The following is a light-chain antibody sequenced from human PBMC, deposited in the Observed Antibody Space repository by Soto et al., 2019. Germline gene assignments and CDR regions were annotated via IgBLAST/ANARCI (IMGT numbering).Light chain of an antibody. J-gene: IGKJ4*01. CDR3: LQDYYYPLT. CDR2: AAY. V-gene: IGKV1-6*01. Sequence: AVQMNQSPSSLSASVGDRVTITCRASQAIRNDLGWYQQKPGKAPKLLIYAAYTLQSGVPSRFSGSGSGTDFTLTISSLQPEDFATYYCLQDYYYPLTFGGGTKVEIK. CDR1: QAIRND.